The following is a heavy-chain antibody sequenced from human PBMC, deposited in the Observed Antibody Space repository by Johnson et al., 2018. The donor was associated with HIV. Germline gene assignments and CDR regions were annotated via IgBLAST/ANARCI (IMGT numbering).Heavy chain of an antibody. Sequence: VQLVESGGGLVKPGGSLRLSCAASGFTFDDYGMSWVRQAPGKGLEWVANIKQDGSEKYYVDSVKGRFTISRDNAKNSLYMHMNSLRAEDTALYYCARDGTTGPSGDAFDIWGQGTMVTVSS. CDR1: GFTFDDYG. D-gene: IGHD4-17*01. V-gene: IGHV3-7*01. CDR2: IKQDGSEK. J-gene: IGHJ3*02. CDR3: ARDGTTGPSGDAFDI.